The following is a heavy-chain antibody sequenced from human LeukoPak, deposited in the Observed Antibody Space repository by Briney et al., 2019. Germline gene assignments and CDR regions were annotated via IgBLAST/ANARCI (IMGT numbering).Heavy chain of an antibody. V-gene: IGHV3-66*02. CDR2: IYSGGST. CDR3: ARTTVTTLMGRLHAFDI. J-gene: IGHJ3*02. D-gene: IGHD4-17*01. Sequence: PGGSLRLSCVASGFTVSGNYMTWVRQAPGKGLEWVSVIYSGGSTYYADSVKGRFTISRDNSKSTLYLQMNSLRAEDTCLYYCARTTVTTLMGRLHAFDIWGQGTMVTVSS. CDR1: GFTVSGNY.